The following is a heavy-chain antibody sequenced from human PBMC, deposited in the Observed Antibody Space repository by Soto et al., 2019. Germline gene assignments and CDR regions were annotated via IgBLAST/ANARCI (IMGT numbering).Heavy chain of an antibody. CDR2: IYYSGST. CDR1: GGYITSSSYY. D-gene: IGHD1-26*01. V-gene: IGHV4-39*01. J-gene: IGHJ5*02. CDR3: ATQEVGGSYVYTFDP. Sequence: SETLSLTCTVSGGYITSSSYYWGWIRQPPGKGLEWIGSIYYSGSTYYNPSLKSRVTISVDTSKNQFSLKLSSVTAADTAVYYCATQEVGGSYVYTFDPWGQGTLVTVSS.